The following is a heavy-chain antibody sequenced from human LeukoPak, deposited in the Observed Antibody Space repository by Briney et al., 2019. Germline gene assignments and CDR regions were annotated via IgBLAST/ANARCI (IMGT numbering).Heavy chain of an antibody. D-gene: IGHD2-2*01. CDR1: GYRFTSYD. CDR3: ARDGPTAAPFDY. J-gene: IGHJ4*02. CDR2: INPSGGST. V-gene: IGHV1-46*01. Sequence: SVKVSCKASGYRFTSYDMHWVRQAPGQGLEWMGIINPSGGSTSYAQRFQGRVAMTRDTSTTTVYMEVNSLTSEDTAVYFCARDGPTAAPFDYWGQGTVVTVSS.